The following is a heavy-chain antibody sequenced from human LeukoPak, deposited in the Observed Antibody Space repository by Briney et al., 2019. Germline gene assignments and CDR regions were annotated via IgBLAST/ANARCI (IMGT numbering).Heavy chain of an antibody. J-gene: IGHJ5*02. Sequence: GGSLRLSCAASGFTFRSYAMTWVRQAPGKGLEWVSAIGDSGTGTRYAGSVKGRFTISRDSSGNMLYLQMNSLRADDQAGYLCAKDWSCYTWGQGPLGTVSS. CDR1: GFTFRSYA. V-gene: IGHV3-23*01. D-gene: IGHD3-3*01. CDR2: IGDSGTGT. CDR3: AKDWSCYT.